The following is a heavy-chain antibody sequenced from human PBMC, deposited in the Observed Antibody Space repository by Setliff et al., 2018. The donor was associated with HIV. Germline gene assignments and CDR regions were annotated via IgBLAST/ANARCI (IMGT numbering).Heavy chain of an antibody. CDR1: GGSISSSSYY. V-gene: IGHV4-39*01. D-gene: IGHD2-15*01. CDR3: ARLRTGGYYYYGMDV. CDR2: IYYSGST. J-gene: IGHJ6*02. Sequence: SGGSISSSSYYWGWIRQPPGKGLEWIGSIYYSGSTYYNPSLKSRVTISVDTSKNQFSLKLSSVTAADTAVYYCARLRTGGYYYYGMDVWGQGTTVTVSS.